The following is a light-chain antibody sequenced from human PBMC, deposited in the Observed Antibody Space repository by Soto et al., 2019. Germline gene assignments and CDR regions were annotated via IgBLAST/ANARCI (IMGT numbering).Light chain of an antibody. Sequence: EIVLTQSPGTLSLSPGERATLSCRASQSVSSSYLAWYQQKPGQAPRPLIYGASSRATGIPDRFSGSGSGTDFTLTISRLEPEDFAVHYCQQYGSSPVTFGQGTRLEIK. CDR2: GAS. V-gene: IGKV3-20*01. CDR1: QSVSSSY. CDR3: QQYGSSPVT. J-gene: IGKJ5*01.